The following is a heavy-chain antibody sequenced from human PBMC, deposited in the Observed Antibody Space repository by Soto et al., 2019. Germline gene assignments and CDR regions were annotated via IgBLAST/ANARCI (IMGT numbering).Heavy chain of an antibody. V-gene: IGHV1-69*01. CDR3: ARLLGNSLDYYYGMDV. CDR1: GGTFSSYA. Sequence: QVQLVQSGAEVKKPGSSVKVSCKASGGTFSSYAISWVRQAPGQGLEWMGGIIPIFGTANYAQKFQGRVTITADESTSTDYMELSSLRSEDTAVYYCARLLGNSLDYYYGMDVWGQGTTVTVSS. D-gene: IGHD4-4*01. J-gene: IGHJ6*02. CDR2: IIPIFGTA.